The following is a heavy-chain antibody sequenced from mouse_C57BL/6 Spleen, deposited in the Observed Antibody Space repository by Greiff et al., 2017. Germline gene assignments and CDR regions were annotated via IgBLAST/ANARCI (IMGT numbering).Heavy chain of an antibody. CDR3: ARYKIPYYAMDY. J-gene: IGHJ4*01. Sequence: EVQGVESGGGLVQPGGSLSLSCAASGFTFTDYYMSWVRQPPGKALEWLGFIRNKANGHTTEYSASVKGRFTISRDNSKSILYLHMNALRAEDSATYCCARYKIPYYAMDYWGQGTSVTVSS. V-gene: IGHV7-3*01. CDR2: IRNKANGHTT. CDR1: GFTFTDYY.